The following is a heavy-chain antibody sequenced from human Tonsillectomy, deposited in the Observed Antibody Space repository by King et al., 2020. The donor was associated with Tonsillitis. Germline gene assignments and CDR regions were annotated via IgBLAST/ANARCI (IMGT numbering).Heavy chain of an antibody. CDR1: GFTFSSYA. CDR2: IMGSAGNT. CDR3: AKDHSGYDYGE. V-gene: IGHV3-23*04. J-gene: IGHJ4*02. D-gene: IGHD5-12*01. Sequence: VQLVQSGGGLVQPGGSLRLSCAASGFTFSSYAMSWVRQAPGKGLEWVATIMGSAGNTYYADSVKGRLTISRDNSKNTLYLQMNSLRAEDTAVYYCAKDHSGYDYGEWGQGTLVTVSS.